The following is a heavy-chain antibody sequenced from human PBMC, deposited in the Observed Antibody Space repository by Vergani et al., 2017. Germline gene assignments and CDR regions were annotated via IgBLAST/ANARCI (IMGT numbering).Heavy chain of an antibody. V-gene: IGHV3-30*18. D-gene: IGHD3-9*01. CDR3: AKTGDDAGYYFGAFDI. CDR2: ISYDGTQK. Sequence: QVHLVESGGGVVQPGRSLRLSCVVSGCTSSYYGMHWVRQAPGKGLEWVAVISYDGTQKYYADSVKGRFTISRDNSNNTLYLQMNSLRPDDTAIYYCAKTGDDAGYYFGAFDIWGQGTMVTVSS. CDR1: GCTSSYYG. J-gene: IGHJ3*02.